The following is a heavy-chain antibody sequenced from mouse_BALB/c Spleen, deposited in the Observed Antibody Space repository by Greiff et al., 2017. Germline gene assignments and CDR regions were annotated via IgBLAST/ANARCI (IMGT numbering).Heavy chain of an antibody. D-gene: IGHD2-4*01. CDR1: GYTFTSDW. V-gene: IGHV1-7*01. CDR3: ARSGDYGYYFDY. CDR2: INPSTGYT. Sequence: VKLLESGAELAKPGASVKMSCKASGYTFTSDWMHWVKQRPGQGLEWIGYINPSTGYTEYNQKFKDKATLTADKSSSTAYMQLSSLTSEDSAVYYCARSGDYGYYFDYWGQGTTLTVSA. J-gene: IGHJ2*01.